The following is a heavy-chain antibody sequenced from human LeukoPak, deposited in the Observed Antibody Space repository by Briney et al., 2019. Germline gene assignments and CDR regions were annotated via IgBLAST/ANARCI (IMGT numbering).Heavy chain of an antibody. CDR1: GGSFSGYY. D-gene: IGHD4-17*01. CDR2: INHTGST. V-gene: IGHV4-34*01. J-gene: IGHJ4*02. CDR3: ARAITVTPDY. Sequence: PSETLSLTCAVYGGSFSGYYWTWIRQPPGKGLEWIGEINHTGSTNYNPSLKSRVTISVDTSKNQFSLTLSSVTAADTAVCYCARAITVTPDYWGQGTLVTVSS.